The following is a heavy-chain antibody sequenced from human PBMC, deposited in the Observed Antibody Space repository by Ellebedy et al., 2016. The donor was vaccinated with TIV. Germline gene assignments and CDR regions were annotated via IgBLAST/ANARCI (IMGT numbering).Heavy chain of an antibody. CDR1: GFTVSNNY. CDR3: SRDGNYYGV. CDR2: IYSDGTT. J-gene: IGHJ6*02. Sequence: GESLKISCVASGFTVSNNYMRWIRQAPGKGLEWVSLIYSDGTTDYAASVKGRFTISRDNSKNTLYLQMNSLRAEDTAVYFCSRDGNYYGVWGQGTTVTVSS. D-gene: IGHD3-10*01. V-gene: IGHV3-53*01.